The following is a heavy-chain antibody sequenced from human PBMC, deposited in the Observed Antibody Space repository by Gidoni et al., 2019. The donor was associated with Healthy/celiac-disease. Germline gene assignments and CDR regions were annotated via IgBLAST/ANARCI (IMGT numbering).Heavy chain of an antibody. D-gene: IGHD1-26*01. CDR2: IDSGGST. CDR3: ASSQWELFLFDY. V-gene: IGHV3-66*01. Sequence: EVQLVESGGGLVQPGGSLRLSREASGFTVSSNYRSWVRQALGKGLEWVSVIDSGGSTYYADSVKGRFTISRDNSKNTLYLQMNSLRAEDTAVYYCASSQWELFLFDYWGQGTLVTVSS. CDR1: GFTVSSNY. J-gene: IGHJ4*02.